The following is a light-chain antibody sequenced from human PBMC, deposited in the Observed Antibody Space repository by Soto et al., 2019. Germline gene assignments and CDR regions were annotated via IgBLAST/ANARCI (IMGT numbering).Light chain of an antibody. CDR2: DAS. V-gene: IGKV1-5*01. CDR1: QSISSW. Sequence: DIQMTQSPSTLSASVGDRVTITCRASQSISSWLAWYQQKPGKAPKLLIYDASSLESGVPSRFSGSGSGTEFTLTISSVQPDDFATYYCQQYNSYSWTFGQGTKLEIK. J-gene: IGKJ2*02. CDR3: QQYNSYSWT.